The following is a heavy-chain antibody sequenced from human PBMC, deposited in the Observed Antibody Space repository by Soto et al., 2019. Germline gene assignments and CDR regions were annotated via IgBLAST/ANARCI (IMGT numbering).Heavy chain of an antibody. V-gene: IGHV3-49*04. CDR3: TRRSGMDV. Sequence: PGGSLRLSCTASGLTYGDYAMSWVRQAPGKGLKREGFIRSKAYGGTTEYAASVKGRFTISRDDSKSITTLQMNSLKTEDTAVYYCTRRSGMDVWGQGTTVTVSS. J-gene: IGHJ6*02. CDR1: GLTYGDYA. CDR2: IRSKAYGGTT.